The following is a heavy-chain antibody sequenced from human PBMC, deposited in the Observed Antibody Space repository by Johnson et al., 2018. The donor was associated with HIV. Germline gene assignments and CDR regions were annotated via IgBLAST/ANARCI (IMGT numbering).Heavy chain of an antibody. D-gene: IGHD6-13*01. CDR3: ARVGSTWTDAFDI. CDR2: IYSGGST. CDR1: GFTVSSNY. V-gene: IGHV3-66*02. Sequence: VHLVESGGGLVQPGESLRLSCAASGFTVSSNYMSWVRQAPGKGLEWVSVIYSGGSTYYADSVKGRFTISRDKSKNTLYLQMNSLRTEDTAVYYCARVGSTWTDAFDIWGQGTMVTVSS. J-gene: IGHJ3*02.